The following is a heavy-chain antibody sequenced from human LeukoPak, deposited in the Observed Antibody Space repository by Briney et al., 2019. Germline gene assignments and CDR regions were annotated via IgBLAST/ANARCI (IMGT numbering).Heavy chain of an antibody. CDR2: IIPIFGTA. CDR3: ARDGCSSTSCYNWNWFDP. V-gene: IGHV1-69*13. J-gene: IGHJ5*02. Sequence: EASVKVSCKASGGTFSSYAISWVRQAPGQGLEWMGGIIPIFGTANYAQKFQGRVTITADESTSTAYMELSSLRSEDTAVYYCARDGCSSTSCYNWNWFDPWGQGTLVTVSS. D-gene: IGHD2-2*02. CDR1: GGTFSSYA.